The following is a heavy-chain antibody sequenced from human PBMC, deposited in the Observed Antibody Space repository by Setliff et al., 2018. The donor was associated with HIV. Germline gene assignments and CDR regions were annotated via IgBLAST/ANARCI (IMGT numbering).Heavy chain of an antibody. CDR1: GYSFINYG. Sequence: ASVKVSCMASGYSFINYGISWVRQAPGRGLEWMGWISAYNGNTDYAPRLLGRVTMTTDTSTSTAYMELRSLSSDDTAVYYCARARLQGIVTAVGPRDNCLDPWGQGTRVTVSS. CDR2: ISAYNGNT. D-gene: IGHD1-26*01. CDR3: ARARLQGIVTAVGPRDNCLDP. V-gene: IGHV1-18*01. J-gene: IGHJ5*02.